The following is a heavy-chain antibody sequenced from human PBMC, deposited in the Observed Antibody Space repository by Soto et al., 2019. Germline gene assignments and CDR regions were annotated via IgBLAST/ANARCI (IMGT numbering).Heavy chain of an antibody. V-gene: IGHV1-46*04. CDR1: GYTFTSYY. D-gene: IGHD3-22*01. CDR3: ARDLLRRWGVVSKDYYYYGMDV. CDR2: INPSGGST. Sequence: QVQLVQSGAEVKKPGASVKVSCKASGYTFTSYYMHWVRQAPGQGLEWMGIINPSGGSTSYAQKLQGRVTMTRDTCTSTVYMELSSLRSEDTAVYYCARDLLRRWGVVSKDYYYYGMDVWGQGTTVTVSS. J-gene: IGHJ6*02.